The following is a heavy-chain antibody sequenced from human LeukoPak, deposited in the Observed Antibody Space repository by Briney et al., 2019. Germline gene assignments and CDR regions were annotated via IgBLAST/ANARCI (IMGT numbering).Heavy chain of an antibody. CDR1: GFTFSSYS. J-gene: IGHJ4*02. CDR3: ARGFVARPDY. V-gene: IGHV3-48*02. CDR2: ISSSSTI. Sequence: GGSLRLSCAASGFTFSSYSMNWVRQAPGKGLEWVSYISSSSTIYYADSVKGRFTISRDNAKNSLYLQMNSLRDEDTAVYYCARGFVARPDYWGQGTLVTVSS. D-gene: IGHD6-6*01.